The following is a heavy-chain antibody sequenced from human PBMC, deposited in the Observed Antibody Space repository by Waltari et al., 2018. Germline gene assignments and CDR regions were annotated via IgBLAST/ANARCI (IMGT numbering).Heavy chain of an antibody. CDR1: GYSISSGYY. D-gene: IGHD3-10*01. V-gene: IGHV4-38-2*01. CDR2: IYHSGST. CDR3: ARGDFPFDY. Sequence: QVQLQESGPGLVKPSETLSLTCAVSGYSISSGYYWGWIRQPPGKGLEWIGSIYHSGSTYYNPSLKSRVTISVDTSKNQFSLKLSSVTAADTAVYYCARGDFPFDYWGQGTLVTVSS. J-gene: IGHJ4*02.